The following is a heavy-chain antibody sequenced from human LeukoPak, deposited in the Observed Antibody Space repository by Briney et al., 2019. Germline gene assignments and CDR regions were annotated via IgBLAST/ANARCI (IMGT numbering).Heavy chain of an antibody. D-gene: IGHD2-8*02. CDR1: GYTFTSYA. J-gene: IGHJ6*02. Sequence: ASVKVSCKASGYTFTSYAMHWVRQAPGQRLEWMGWINAGNGNTKYSQKFQGRVTITRDTSASTAYMELSSLRSEDTAVYYCAREPGGTDYYYGMDVWGQGTTVTVS. V-gene: IGHV1-3*01. CDR2: INAGNGNT. CDR3: AREPGGTDYYYGMDV.